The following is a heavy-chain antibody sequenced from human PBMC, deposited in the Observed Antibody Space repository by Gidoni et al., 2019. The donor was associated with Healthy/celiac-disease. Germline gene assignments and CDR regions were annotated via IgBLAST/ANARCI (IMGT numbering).Heavy chain of an antibody. CDR1: GFTFSDYY. J-gene: IGHJ6*03. Sequence: QVQLVESGGGLVKPGGSLRLSCAASGFTFSDYYMSWIRQAPGKGLEWVSYISSSSSYTNYADSVKGRFTISRDNAKNSLYLQMNSLRAEDTAVYYCARVKVWSGSYYYYYMDVWGKGTTVTVSS. D-gene: IGHD2-21*01. CDR2: ISSSSSYT. V-gene: IGHV3-11*06. CDR3: ARVKVWSGSYYYYYMDV.